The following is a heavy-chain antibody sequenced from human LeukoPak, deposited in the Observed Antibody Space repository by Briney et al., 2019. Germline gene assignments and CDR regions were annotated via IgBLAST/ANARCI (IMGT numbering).Heavy chain of an antibody. D-gene: IGHD2-2*01. CDR1: GFTFSSYS. CDR3: ARGPVVPAANSGNAFDI. V-gene: IGHV3-48*04. CDR2: ISSSGSTI. J-gene: IGHJ3*02. Sequence: GGSLRLSCAASGFTFSSYSMNWVRQAPGKGLEWVSYISSSGSTIYYADSVKGRFTISRDNAKNSLYLQMNSLRAEDTAVYYCARGPVVPAANSGNAFDIWGQGTMVTVSS.